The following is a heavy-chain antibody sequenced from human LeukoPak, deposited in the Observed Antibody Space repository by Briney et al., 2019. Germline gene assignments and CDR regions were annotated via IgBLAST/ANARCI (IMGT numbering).Heavy chain of an antibody. Sequence: PGGSLRLSFAASGLTFSSYGMSWVRQAPGKGLEWVSAISGSGGSTYYADSVKGRFTISRDNSKNTLYLQMNSLRAEDTAVYYCAKDQNWEGGYWGQGTLVTVSS. J-gene: IGHJ4*02. D-gene: IGHD7-27*01. CDR1: GLTFSSYG. CDR3: AKDQNWEGGY. CDR2: ISGSGGST. V-gene: IGHV3-23*01.